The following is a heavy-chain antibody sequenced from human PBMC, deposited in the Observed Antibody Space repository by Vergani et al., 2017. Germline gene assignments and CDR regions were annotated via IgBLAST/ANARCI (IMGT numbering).Heavy chain of an antibody. CDR1: GGTFNTYT. CDR3: ARDSRYCSSTSCYVGRDWFDP. Sequence: QVQLEQSGAEVKKPGSSVTFSCKVSGGTFNTYTLTWVRQAPGQGLEWMGRVLPIIDKSNNAQNFQGRITFTADKSTTTVYMDLRSLRSEDTAVYYCARDSRYCSSTSCYVGRDWFDPWGQGTLVTVSS. J-gene: IGHJ5*02. D-gene: IGHD2-2*01. CDR2: VLPIIDKS. V-gene: IGHV1-69*04.